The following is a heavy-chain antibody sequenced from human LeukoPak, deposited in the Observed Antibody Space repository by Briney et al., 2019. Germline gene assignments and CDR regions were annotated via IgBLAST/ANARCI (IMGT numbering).Heavy chain of an antibody. CDR2: ISSSGSTI. D-gene: IGHD3-10*02. CDR3: AELGITMIGGV. V-gene: IGHV3-48*04. Sequence: GGSLRLSCAASGFTFSSHSMSWVRQAPGKGREWVSYISSSGSTIYYADSVKGRFTISRDNAKNSLYLQMNSLRAEDTAVYYCAELGITMIGGVWGKGTTVTISS. J-gene: IGHJ6*04. CDR1: GFTFSSHS.